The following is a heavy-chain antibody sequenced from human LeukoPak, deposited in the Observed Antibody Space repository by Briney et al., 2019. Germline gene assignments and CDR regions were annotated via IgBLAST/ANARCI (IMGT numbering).Heavy chain of an antibody. D-gene: IGHD5-18*01. CDR3: ARQAFGYSYTTIDAFDI. Sequence: GESLKISCKGSGYSFTSYWIGWVRQMPGKGLEWMGIIYPGDSDTRYSPSFQGQVTISADKSISTAYLQWSSLKASDTAMYYCARQAFGYSYTTIDAFDIWGQGTMVTVSS. CDR2: IYPGDSDT. V-gene: IGHV5-51*01. J-gene: IGHJ3*02. CDR1: GYSFTSYW.